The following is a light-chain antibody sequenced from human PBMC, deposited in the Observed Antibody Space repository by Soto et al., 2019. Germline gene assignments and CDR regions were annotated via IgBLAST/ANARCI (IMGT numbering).Light chain of an antibody. CDR2: WAS. J-gene: IGKJ5*01. CDR3: QQYYSAPSIT. CDR1: QSVLYSSNNKNQ. V-gene: IGKV4-1*01. Sequence: DIVMTQSPDSLAVSLGERATINCKSSQSVLYSSNNKNQLAWYQQKPGQPPKLLIYWASTRESGVPDRFSGSGSGTDFTLTISSLQAEDVAVYCCQQYYSAPSITFGQGTRLEIK.